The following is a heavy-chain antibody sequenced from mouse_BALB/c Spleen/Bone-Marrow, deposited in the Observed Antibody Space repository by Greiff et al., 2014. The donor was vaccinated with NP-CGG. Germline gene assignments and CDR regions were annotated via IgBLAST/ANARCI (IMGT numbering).Heavy chain of an antibody. CDR2: IWAGGST. Sequence: QVQLQQSGPGLVAPSQSLSITCTVSGFSLTSYGVHWVRQPPGKGLEWLGVIWAGGSTNYNSALMSRLSISKDNSKGQVFLKMNSLQTDDKAMYYCARADGYYGYFDVWGAGTTVTVSS. CDR3: ARADGYYGYFDV. CDR1: GFSLTSYG. D-gene: IGHD2-3*01. J-gene: IGHJ1*01. V-gene: IGHV2-9*02.